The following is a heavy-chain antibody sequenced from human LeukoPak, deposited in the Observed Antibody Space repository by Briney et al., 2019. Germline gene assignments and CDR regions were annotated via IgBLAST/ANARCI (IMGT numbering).Heavy chain of an antibody. V-gene: IGHV3-23*01. CDR3: AKLPDGDCYYVWFDP. CDR1: GFTFSSYA. Sequence: GGSPRLSCAASGFTFSSYAMSWVRQAPGKGLEWVSAISGSGGSTYYADSVKGRFTISRDNSKNTLYLQMNSLRAEDTAVYYCAKLPDGDCYYVWFDPWGQGTLVTVSS. J-gene: IGHJ5*02. CDR2: ISGSGGST. D-gene: IGHD2-21*02.